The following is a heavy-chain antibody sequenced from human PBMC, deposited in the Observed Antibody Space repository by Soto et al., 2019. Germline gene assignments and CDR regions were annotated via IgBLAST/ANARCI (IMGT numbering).Heavy chain of an antibody. D-gene: IGHD1-26*01. J-gene: IGHJ4*02. V-gene: IGHV4-38-2*01. CDR2: IHHGGTT. CDR3: SRGSGSYPFDY. Sequence: SETLSLTCAVSCYSINSGYYWGWIRQPPGKGLEWIGSIHHGGTTYYNPSLKGRGTISMDTSKNQFSLRLSSLTAEDTALYFCSRGSGSYPFDYWGQGTLVTVSS. CDR1: CYSINSGYY.